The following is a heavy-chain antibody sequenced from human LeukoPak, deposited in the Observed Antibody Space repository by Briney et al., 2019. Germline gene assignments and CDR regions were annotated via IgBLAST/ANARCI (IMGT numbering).Heavy chain of an antibody. Sequence: PGGSLRLSCAASGFSFSNYWMTWVRQAPGKGLERVANINEDENKQYYGDSVKGRFIISRDNAKNSLYLQMDSLRAEDTAVYYCAREVPGAMNAFDIWGQGTMVTVSS. D-gene: IGHD2-2*01. V-gene: IGHV3-7*01. J-gene: IGHJ3*02. CDR2: INEDENKQ. CDR1: GFSFSNYW. CDR3: AREVPGAMNAFDI.